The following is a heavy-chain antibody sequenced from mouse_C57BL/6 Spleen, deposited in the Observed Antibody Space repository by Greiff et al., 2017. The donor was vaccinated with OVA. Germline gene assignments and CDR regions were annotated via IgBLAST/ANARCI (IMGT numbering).Heavy chain of an antibody. V-gene: IGHV1-81*01. CDR3: ARKAGAYAMDY. CDR2: IYPRSGNT. J-gene: IGHJ4*01. CDR1: GYTFTSYG. Sequence: VQGVESGAELARPGASVKLSCKASGYTFTSYGISWVKQRTGQGLEWIGEIYPRSGNTYYNEKFKGKATLTADKSSSTAYMELRSLTSEDSAVYFCARKAGAYAMDYWGQGTSVTVSS. D-gene: IGHD3-2*02.